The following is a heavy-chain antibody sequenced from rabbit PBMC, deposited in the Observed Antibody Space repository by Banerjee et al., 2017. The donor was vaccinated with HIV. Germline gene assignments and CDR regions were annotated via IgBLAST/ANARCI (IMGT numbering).Heavy chain of an antibody. CDR2: IDPVFGST. J-gene: IGHJ4*01. D-gene: IGHD2-1*01. CDR3: VRDPPIYDDYGDYVFFNL. V-gene: IGHV1S7*01. Sequence: QQLEESGGGLVTPGGTLKLSCKASGFDFSSYGVSWVRQAPGKGLEWIGYIDPVFGSTYYASWVNGRFTISSHNAQNTLYLQLNSLTAADTATYFCVRDPPIYDDYGDYVFFNLWGPGTLVTVS. CDR1: GFDFSSYG.